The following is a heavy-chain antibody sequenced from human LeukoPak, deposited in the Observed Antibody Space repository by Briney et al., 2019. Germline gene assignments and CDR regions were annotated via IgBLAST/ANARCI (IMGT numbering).Heavy chain of an antibody. J-gene: IGHJ5*02. D-gene: IGHD3-16*02. Sequence: PGGSLRLSCAASGFTFSSYAMHWVRQAPGKGLEWVAVISYDGSNKYYADSVKGRFTISRDNSKHTLYLQMNRLRAEDTDLYYRARALIGFDPWGQGTLVTVSS. CDR1: GFTFSSYA. CDR2: ISYDGSNK. V-gene: IGHV3-30*04. CDR3: ARALIGFDP.